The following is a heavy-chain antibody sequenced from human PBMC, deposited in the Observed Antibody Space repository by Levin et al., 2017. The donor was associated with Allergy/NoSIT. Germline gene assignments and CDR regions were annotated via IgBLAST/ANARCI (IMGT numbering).Heavy chain of an antibody. V-gene: IGHV2-70*11. Sequence: SGPTLVKPTQTLTLTCTFSGFSLSTSEMCVSWIRQPPGKALEWLARIDWDDDKYYSTSLKTRLTISKDTSKNQVVLTMTNMDPVDTATYYCARNAQYYSGRGAAWYFDRWGRGTLVTVSS. CDR2: IDWDDDK. J-gene: IGHJ2*01. D-gene: IGHD3-10*02. CDR1: GFSLSTSEMC. CDR3: ARNAQYYSGRGAAWYFDR.